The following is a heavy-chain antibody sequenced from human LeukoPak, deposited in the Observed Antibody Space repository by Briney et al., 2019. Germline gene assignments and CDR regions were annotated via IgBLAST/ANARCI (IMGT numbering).Heavy chain of an antibody. J-gene: IGHJ4*02. V-gene: IGHV1-46*01. D-gene: IGHD5-12*01. Sequence: ASVKVSCKASGYTFTSYYMHWVRQAPGQGLEWMGIINPSGGSTGYAQKFQGRVTMTRDMSTSTAYMELSRLRSDDTAVYYCARDRNGYGPMGYWGQGTLVTVSS. CDR3: ARDRNGYGPMGY. CDR2: INPSGGST. CDR1: GYTFTSYY.